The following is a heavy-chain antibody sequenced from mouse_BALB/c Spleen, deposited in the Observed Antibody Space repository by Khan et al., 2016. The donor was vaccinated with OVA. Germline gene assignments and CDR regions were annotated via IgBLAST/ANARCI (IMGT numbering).Heavy chain of an antibody. CDR1: GYAFTDYL. CDR3: SRSGYGFGAY. Sequence: QVQLKQSGAELVRPGTSVKVSCKASGYAFTDYLIEWLKQRPGQGLEWIGLINPGSGNTHYNEKFMDRATLTADKSSSTAYMQLSSLTSDDSAVYFCSRSGYGFGAYWGPGTLVTVSA. J-gene: IGHJ3*01. D-gene: IGHD3-2*02. V-gene: IGHV1-54*01. CDR2: INPGSGNT.